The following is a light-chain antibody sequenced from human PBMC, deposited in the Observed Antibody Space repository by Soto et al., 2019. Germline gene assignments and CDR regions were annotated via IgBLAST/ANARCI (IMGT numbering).Light chain of an antibody. CDR3: AAWDDSLSGGV. Sequence: QSVLTQPPSASGTPGQRVIISCSGSSSNIGSNYVYWYQQLPGTAPKLLIYKNNQRPSGVPDRFSGSKSGTSASLAISGLRSEYEADYYCAAWDDSLSGGVFGTGTKLTVL. V-gene: IGLV1-47*01. CDR1: SSNIGSNY. CDR2: KNN. J-gene: IGLJ1*01.